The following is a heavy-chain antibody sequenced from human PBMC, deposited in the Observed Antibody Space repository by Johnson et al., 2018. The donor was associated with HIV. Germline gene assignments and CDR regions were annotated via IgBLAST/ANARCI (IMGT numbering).Heavy chain of an antibody. Sequence: VQLVESGGGLVQPGGSLRLSCAASGFTFSSYWMSWVRQAPGKGLEWVANIKQAGSEKYYVDSVKGRFTISRDNAKNTLYVQMKSLRADDPAMYYCARDGESQQLPLGDAFDVWGQGTMVTVS. D-gene: IGHD6-13*01. CDR1: GFTFSSYW. J-gene: IGHJ3*01. CDR2: IKQAGSEK. V-gene: IGHV3-7*01. CDR3: ARDGESQQLPLGDAFDV.